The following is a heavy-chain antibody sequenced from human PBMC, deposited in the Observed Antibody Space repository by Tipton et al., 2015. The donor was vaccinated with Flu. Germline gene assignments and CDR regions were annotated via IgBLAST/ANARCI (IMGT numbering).Heavy chain of an antibody. J-gene: IGHJ4*02. CDR3: AIEGYSSSLNL. CDR2: INHSGST. V-gene: IGHV4-34*01. D-gene: IGHD6-13*01. Sequence: TLSLTCTVSGGSISSYYWSWIRQPPGKGLEWIGEINHSGSTNYNPSLKSRVTISVDTSKNQFSLKLSSVTAADTAVYYCAIEGYSSSLNLWGQGTLVTVSS. CDR1: GGSISSYY.